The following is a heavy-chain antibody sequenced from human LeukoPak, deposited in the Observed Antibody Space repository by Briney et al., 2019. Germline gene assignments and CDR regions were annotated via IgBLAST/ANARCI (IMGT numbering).Heavy chain of an antibody. J-gene: IGHJ4*02. V-gene: IGHV3-66*02. CDR1: GFTVSSNY. CDR3: AKSLYYGSGSYYTSAFFDY. Sequence: GGSLRLSCAASGFTVSSNYMSWVRQAPGKGLEWVSVIYSGGSTYHADSVKGRFTISRDNSKNTLYLQMNSLRAEDTAVYYCAKSLYYGSGSYYTSAFFDYWGQGTLVTVSS. D-gene: IGHD3-10*01. CDR2: IYSGGST.